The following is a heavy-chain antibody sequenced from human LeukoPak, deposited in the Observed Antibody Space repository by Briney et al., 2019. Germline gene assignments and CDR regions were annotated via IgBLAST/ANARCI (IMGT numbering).Heavy chain of an antibody. CDR3: VRDQFGSSSDY. CDR2: INPSSGGT. J-gene: IGHJ4*02. CDR1: GYTFIAYY. D-gene: IGHD6-13*01. Sequence: ASVKVSCKASGYTFIAYYMHWVRLAPGQGLEWMGWINPSSGGTIYTPRFQGRVTMTRDTSINTAYMELRSLRSDDTAVYYCVRDQFGSSSDYWGQGTLVTVSS. V-gene: IGHV1-2*02.